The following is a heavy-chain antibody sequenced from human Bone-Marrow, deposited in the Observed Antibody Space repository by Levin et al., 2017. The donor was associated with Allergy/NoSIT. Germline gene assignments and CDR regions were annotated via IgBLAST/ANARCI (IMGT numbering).Heavy chain of an antibody. CDR1: GGSISTYY. V-gene: IGHV4-59*01. CDR3: ARAPQYYDSSGYYYYYFDH. CDR2: IYYTGSN. Sequence: SCTVSGGSISTYYWTWIRQPPGKGLEWIGYIYYTGSNNYNPSLKSRVTISVDTSNNQFSLTLNSVTAADTAVYYCARAPQYYDSSGYYYYYFDHWGQGTLVTVSS. J-gene: IGHJ4*02. D-gene: IGHD3-22*01.